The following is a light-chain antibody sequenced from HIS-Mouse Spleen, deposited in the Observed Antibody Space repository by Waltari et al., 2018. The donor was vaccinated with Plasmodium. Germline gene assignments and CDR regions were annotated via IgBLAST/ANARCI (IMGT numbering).Light chain of an antibody. V-gene: IGLV3-10*01. J-gene: IGLJ3*02. CDR1: ALPKKY. CDR2: EDS. Sequence: SYELTQPPSVSVSPGQTARITCSGDALPKKYAYWYQQKSGQAPVLVIYEDSKRPSGIPERCSGSSSGTMATLTIGVAQVEDEADYYCYSTDSSGNHRVFGGGTKLTVL. CDR3: YSTDSSGNHRV.